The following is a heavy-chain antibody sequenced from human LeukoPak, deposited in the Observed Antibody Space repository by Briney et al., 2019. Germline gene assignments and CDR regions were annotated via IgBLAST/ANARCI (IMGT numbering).Heavy chain of an antibody. CDR3: ASDLVHVSDY. D-gene: IGHD6-6*01. V-gene: IGHV3-30-3*01. CDR1: GFTFSSCA. J-gene: IGHJ4*02. Sequence: GGSLRLSCAASGFTFSSCAMHWVRQAPGKGLEWVAVISYDGSNKYYADSVKGRFTISRDNSKNTLYLQMNSLRAEDTAVYYCASDLVHVSDYWDQGTLVTVSS. CDR2: ISYDGSNK.